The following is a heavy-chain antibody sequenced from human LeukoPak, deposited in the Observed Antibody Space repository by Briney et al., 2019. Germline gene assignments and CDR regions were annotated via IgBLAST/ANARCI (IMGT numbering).Heavy chain of an antibody. Sequence: AGGSLRLSCAASGFTFSSYGMHWVRQAPGKGLEWVAVISYDGSNKYYADSVKGRFTISRDNSKNTLYLQMNSLRDEDTAVYYCAKGSWFFDYWGQGTLVTVSS. CDR1: GFTFSSYG. CDR3: AKGSWFFDY. J-gene: IGHJ4*02. CDR2: ISYDGSNK. V-gene: IGHV3-30*18. D-gene: IGHD2-15*01.